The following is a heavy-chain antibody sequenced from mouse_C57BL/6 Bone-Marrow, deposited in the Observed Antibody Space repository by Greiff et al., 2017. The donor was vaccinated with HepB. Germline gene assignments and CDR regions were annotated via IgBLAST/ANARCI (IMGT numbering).Heavy chain of an antibody. CDR1: GYTFTSYW. V-gene: IGHV1-5*01. J-gene: IGHJ2*01. CDR2: IYPGNSDT. D-gene: IGHD1-1*01. CDR3: TKLLDGSSNYFDY. Sequence: VQLKQSGTVLARPGASVKMSCKPSGYTFTSYWMHWVKQRPGQGLEWIGAIYPGNSDTSYNQKFKGKAKLTAVTSASTAYMELSSLTNEDSAVYYCTKLLDGSSNYFDYWGQGTTLTVSS.